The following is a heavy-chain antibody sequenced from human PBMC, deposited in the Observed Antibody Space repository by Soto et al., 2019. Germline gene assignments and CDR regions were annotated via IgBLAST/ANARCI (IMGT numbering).Heavy chain of an antibody. CDR1: GFTFSSYG. CDR3: AKEGDNVLLWFGELLTKANWFDP. Sequence: QVQLVESGGGVVQPGRSLRLSCAASGFTFSSYGMHWVRQAPGKGLEWVAVISYDGSNKYYADSVKGRFTISRDNSKNTLYLQMNSLRAEDTAVYYCAKEGDNVLLWFGELLTKANWFDPWGQGTLVTVSS. D-gene: IGHD3-10*01. CDR2: ISYDGSNK. J-gene: IGHJ5*02. V-gene: IGHV3-30*18.